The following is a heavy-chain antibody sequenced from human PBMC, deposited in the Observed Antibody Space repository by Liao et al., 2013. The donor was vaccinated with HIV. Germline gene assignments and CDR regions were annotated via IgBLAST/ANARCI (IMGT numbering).Heavy chain of an antibody. CDR1: GGSFSGYY. D-gene: IGHD3-3*01. J-gene: IGHJ6*03. CDR2: VNHSGST. CDR3: ARWVSVGSGYYYHYQYMDV. Sequence: QVQLQQWGAGLLKPSETLSLTCAVYGGSFSGYYWSWIRQPPREGAWSGLGKVNHSGSTNYNPSLKSRVTISVDTSKNQFSLKLSSVTAADTAVYYCARWVSVGSGYYYHYQYMDVWGKGTTVTVSS. V-gene: IGHV4-34*01.